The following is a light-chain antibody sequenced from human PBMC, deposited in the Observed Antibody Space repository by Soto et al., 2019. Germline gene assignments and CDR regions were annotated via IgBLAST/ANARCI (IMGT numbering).Light chain of an antibody. J-gene: IGKJ4*01. Sequence: EIVLTQSPATLSLSPGDRATLSCRASQSVSSYLAWYQQKPGQAPRLLIYDASNRATGIPARFSGCGSGTDFTLTITSLEPEDFAVYYCQQRSNWPSTFGGGTKVEIK. CDR1: QSVSSY. CDR3: QQRSNWPST. CDR2: DAS. V-gene: IGKV3-11*01.